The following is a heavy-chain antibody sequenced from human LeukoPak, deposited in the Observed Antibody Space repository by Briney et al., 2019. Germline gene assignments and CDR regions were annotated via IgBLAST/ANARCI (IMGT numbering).Heavy chain of an antibody. D-gene: IGHD2-15*01. CDR3: ASGLLGSVGYYYYYYYMDV. V-gene: IGHV1-69*13. CDR2: IIPIFGTA. J-gene: IGHJ6*03. Sequence: ASVKVSCKASGGTFSSYAISWVRQAPGQGLERMGGIIPIFGTANYAQKFQGRVTITADESTSTAYMELSSLRSEDTAVYYCASGLLGSVGYYYYYYYMDVWGKGTTVTVSS. CDR1: GGTFSSYA.